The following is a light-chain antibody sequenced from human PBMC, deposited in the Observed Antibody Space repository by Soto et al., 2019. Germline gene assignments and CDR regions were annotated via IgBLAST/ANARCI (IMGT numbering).Light chain of an antibody. CDR3: HQSYAAPLT. V-gene: IGKV1-39*01. Sequence: DIRMTQSPSSLSAFVGDTVTITCQTGPPISGYLYWYQQKPGKAPTLFLSAASTLQSGVPSRFSGSGKGTHFTLSISDLRPEDFALYYCHQSYAAPLTFGGGTRVEI. J-gene: IGKJ4*01. CDR1: PPISGY. CDR2: AAS.